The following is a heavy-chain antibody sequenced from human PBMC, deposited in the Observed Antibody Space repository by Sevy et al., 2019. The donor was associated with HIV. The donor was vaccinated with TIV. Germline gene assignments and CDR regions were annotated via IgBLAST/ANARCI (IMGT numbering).Heavy chain of an antibody. CDR3: ARAGTGNTYYDFWSGYYPDYYYGMDV. CDR1: GFTFSTYR. V-gene: IGHV3-21*01. J-gene: IGHJ6*02. D-gene: IGHD3-3*01. Sequence: GGSLRLSCIASGFTFSTYRMNWVRQAPGKGLEWVSSITFSSNYIYYADSVKGRFTISRDNAKNSLYLQMNSLRAEDTAVYYCARAGTGNTYYDFWSGYYPDYYYGMDVWGQGTTVTVSS. CDR2: ITFSSNYI.